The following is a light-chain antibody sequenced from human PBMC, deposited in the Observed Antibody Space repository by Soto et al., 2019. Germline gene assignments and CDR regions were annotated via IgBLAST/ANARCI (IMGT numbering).Light chain of an antibody. Sequence: EIVMTQSPATLSVSPGERVILSCRASQSVSSNLAWYQQRPGQAPRLLISGASTRATGIPARFSGSGSGTEFSLTISSLQSEDFVVYYCQQYNSWPPMYTFGQGTKLEIK. J-gene: IGKJ2*01. CDR1: QSVSSN. V-gene: IGKV3-15*01. CDR3: QQYNSWPPMYT. CDR2: GAS.